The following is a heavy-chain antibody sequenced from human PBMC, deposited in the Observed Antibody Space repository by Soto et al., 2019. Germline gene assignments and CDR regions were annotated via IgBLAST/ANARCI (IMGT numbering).Heavy chain of an antibody. Sequence: QVQLVQSGAEVKKPGSSVKVSCKASGGTFSSYAISWVRQAPGQGLEWMGGIIPIFGTANYAQKLQGRVTITADESKSTAYMELSRMRSEDTAVYYCARKGRAGAFDIWGQGTMVTVSS. CDR3: ARKGRAGAFDI. V-gene: IGHV1-69*01. D-gene: IGHD6-13*01. CDR1: GGTFSSYA. J-gene: IGHJ3*02. CDR2: IIPIFGTA.